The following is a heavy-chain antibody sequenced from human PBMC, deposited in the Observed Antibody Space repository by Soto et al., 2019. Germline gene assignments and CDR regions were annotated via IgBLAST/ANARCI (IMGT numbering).Heavy chain of an antibody. CDR1: GGSISSYY. CDR3: ARSRGYPDAFDI. D-gene: IGHD5-18*01. CDR2: IYYSGST. Sequence: QVQLQESGPGLVKPSETLSLTCTVSGGSISSYYWSWIRQPPGKGLEWIGYIYYSGSTNYNPSLKGRVTISVDTSKNQSYLKLSSVTAADTAVYYCARSRGYPDAFDIWGQGTMVTVSS. J-gene: IGHJ3*02. V-gene: IGHV4-59*08.